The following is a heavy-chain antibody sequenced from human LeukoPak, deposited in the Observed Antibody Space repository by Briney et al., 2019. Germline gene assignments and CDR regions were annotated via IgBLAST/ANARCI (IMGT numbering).Heavy chain of an antibody. CDR2: ISGSGGST. J-gene: IGHJ4*02. CDR1: GFTFINHA. Sequence: PGGSLRLSCAASGFTFINHAMSWVRQAPGKGLEWVSAISGSGGSTYYADSVKGRFTISRDNSKNTLYLQMNSLRAEDTAVYYCAGPHLPHFDYWGQGTLVTVSS. D-gene: IGHD5/OR15-5a*01. V-gene: IGHV3-23*01. CDR3: AGPHLPHFDY.